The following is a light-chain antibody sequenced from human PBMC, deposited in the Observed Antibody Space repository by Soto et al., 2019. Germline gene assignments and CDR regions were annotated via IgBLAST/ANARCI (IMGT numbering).Light chain of an antibody. V-gene: IGLV6-57*02. CDR3: QSYDSSNNVV. CDR1: SGSIASNY. Sequence: NFMLTQPHSVSESPGKTVTIACTGSSGSIASNYVQWYQQRPGSAPTTVIYEDNQRPSGVPDRFSGSIDSSSNSASLTISGLKPEDEDDYYCQSYDSSNNVVFGGGTKLTVL. J-gene: IGLJ2*01. CDR2: EDN.